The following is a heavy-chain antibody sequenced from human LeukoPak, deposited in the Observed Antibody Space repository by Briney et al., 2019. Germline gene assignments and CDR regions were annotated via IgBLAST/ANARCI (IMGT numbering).Heavy chain of an antibody. V-gene: IGHV3-30*18. CDR3: AKAADCAGDCYYGWFDP. D-gene: IGHD2-21*02. Sequence: GGSLRLSCAVSGFTFSNYDMYWVRQAPGKGLEWVAVISNDGKNKYYADSVKGRFTISRDNSNNTLYLQMNSLRPEDTAVYYCAKAADCAGDCYYGWFDPWGQGTLVTVSS. CDR2: ISNDGKNK. J-gene: IGHJ5*02. CDR1: GFTFSNYD.